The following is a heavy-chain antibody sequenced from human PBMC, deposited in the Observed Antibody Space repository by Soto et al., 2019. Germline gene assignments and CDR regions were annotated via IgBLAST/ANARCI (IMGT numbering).Heavy chain of an antibody. CDR3: ARDGRVAAHSAHYYYYYGMDV. V-gene: IGHV3-21*01. CDR2: ISSSSSYI. Sequence: GGSLRLSCAASGFTFSSYSMNWVRQAPGKXLEWVSSISSSSSYIYNADSVKGRFTISRDNAKNSLYLQMNSLRAEDTAVYYCARDGRVAAHSAHYYYYYGMDVWGQGTTVTVSS. CDR1: GFTFSSYS. J-gene: IGHJ6*02. D-gene: IGHD6-6*01.